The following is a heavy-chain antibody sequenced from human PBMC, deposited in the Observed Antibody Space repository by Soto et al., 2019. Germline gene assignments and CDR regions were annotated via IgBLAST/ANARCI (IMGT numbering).Heavy chain of an antibody. CDR1: GYSFTSYW. V-gene: IGHV5-51*01. D-gene: IGHD6-19*01. Sequence: GESLKISCKASGYSFTSYWIGWVRQMPGKGLEWMGIVYPGDSDTRYSPSFQGQVTISADKSISTAYLQWSSLKASDTAMYYCARRRAVAGTGYYYGMDVWGQGTTVTVSS. CDR2: VYPGDSDT. CDR3: ARRRAVAGTGYYYGMDV. J-gene: IGHJ6*02.